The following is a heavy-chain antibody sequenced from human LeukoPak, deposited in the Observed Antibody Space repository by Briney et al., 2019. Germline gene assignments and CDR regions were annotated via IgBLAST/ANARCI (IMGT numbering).Heavy chain of an antibody. CDR2: ISAYNNNT. CDR3: ARSHYSGYYETSFDP. D-gene: IGHD3-22*01. V-gene: IGHV1-18*01. CDR1: GYTFTAYG. J-gene: IGHJ5*02. Sequence: GASVKVSCKTSGYTFTAYGISWVRQAPRQGLQWMGWISAYNNNTNYAQTLQDRLTMTTDTSTRTAYMELRSLRSDDTAMYYCARSHYSGYYETSFDPWGQGTLVTVSS.